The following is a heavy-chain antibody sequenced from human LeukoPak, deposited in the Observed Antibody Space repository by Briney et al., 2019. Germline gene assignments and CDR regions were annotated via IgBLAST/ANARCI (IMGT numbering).Heavy chain of an antibody. Sequence: GRSLRLSCATSGFTFSSYAFHWVRQAPGKGLEWVSSISSSSSSYIYYADSVKGRFTISRDNAKNSLYLQMNSLRAEDTAVYYCARDHYGSNWFDPWGQGTLVTVSS. V-gene: IGHV3-21*01. D-gene: IGHD3-10*01. CDR3: ARDHYGSNWFDP. CDR2: ISSSSSSYI. J-gene: IGHJ5*02. CDR1: GFTFSSYA.